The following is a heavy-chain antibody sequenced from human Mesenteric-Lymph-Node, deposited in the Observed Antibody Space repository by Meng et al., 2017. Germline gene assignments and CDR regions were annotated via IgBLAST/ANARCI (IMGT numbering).Heavy chain of an antibody. CDR3: AKAQMDTVTRFED. V-gene: IGHV3-23*01. D-gene: IGHD5-24*01. CDR2: ITDNGGTT. CDR1: GLTFRSYA. Sequence: GESLKISCAASGLTFRSYAMSWVRLAPGKGLEWVSSITDNGGTTYYADFVKGRFTISRDNSLNTMYLQMNTLRAEDTAVYYCAKAQMDTVTRFEDWGQGTLVTVSS. J-gene: IGHJ4*02.